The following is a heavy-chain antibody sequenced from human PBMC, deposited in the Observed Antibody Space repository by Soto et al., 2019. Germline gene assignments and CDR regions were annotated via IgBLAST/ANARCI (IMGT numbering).Heavy chain of an antibody. CDR3: ARATFYGSSWKYYYYGMDV. Sequence: GGSLRLSCAASGFAFSRYDMHWVRQVTGKGLEWVSAIGSAGDTYYPGSVKGRFTVSREDAKNSLYLQMDSLRAEDTAVYYCARATFYGSSWKYYYYGMDVWGQGTTATVSS. CDR1: GFAFSRYD. V-gene: IGHV3-13*01. CDR2: IGSAGDT. J-gene: IGHJ6*02. D-gene: IGHD6-13*01.